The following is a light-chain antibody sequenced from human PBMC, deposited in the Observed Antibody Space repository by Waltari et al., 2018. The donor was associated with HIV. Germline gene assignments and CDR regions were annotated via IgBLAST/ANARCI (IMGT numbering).Light chain of an antibody. Sequence: SPGQSVTISCTGTSSDVGGYNYVSWYQQHPGKAPKLMIYEVTKRPSGVPDRFSGSKSGNTASLTVSGLQAEDEADYYCSSYAGSSNLRVFGGGTKLTVL. CDR1: SSDVGGYNY. CDR3: SSYAGSSNLRV. J-gene: IGLJ2*01. CDR2: EVT. V-gene: IGLV2-8*01.